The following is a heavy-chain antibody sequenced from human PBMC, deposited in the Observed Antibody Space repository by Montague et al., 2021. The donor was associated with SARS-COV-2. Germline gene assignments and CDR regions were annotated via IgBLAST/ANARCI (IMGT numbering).Heavy chain of an antibody. J-gene: IGHJ3*02. CDR2: VDYSGLT. D-gene: IGHD3-10*01. CDR1: RDSISSHNYF. Sequence: SETLSLTCTVSRDSISSHNYFWAWLRQPPGKGLEWIGSVDYSGLTFYNPSLESRVTISVDTSKKQFSLKVNSVTAADTAVYYCAKDGEARAWGTFDIWGQGTMVTVSS. CDR3: AKDGEARAWGTFDI. V-gene: IGHV4-39*07.